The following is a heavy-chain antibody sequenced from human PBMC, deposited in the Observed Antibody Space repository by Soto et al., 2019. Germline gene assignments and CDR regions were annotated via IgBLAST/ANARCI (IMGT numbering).Heavy chain of an antibody. Sequence: PSETLSLTCTVSGGSISRYYWSWIRQPPGKGLEWIGFIYYTESTNYNPSLKSRVTMSVDTSKNQFSLKLSSVTAADTAVYYCARHTQGSLSYFDYWGQGTLVTVSS. CDR1: GGSISRYY. J-gene: IGHJ4*02. CDR2: IYYTEST. CDR3: ARHTQGSLSYFDY. V-gene: IGHV4-59*08.